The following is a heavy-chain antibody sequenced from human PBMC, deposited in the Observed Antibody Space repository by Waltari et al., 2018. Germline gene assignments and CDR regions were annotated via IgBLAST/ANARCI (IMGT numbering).Heavy chain of an antibody. CDR1: GFSVSSDY. Sequence: EMRLVESGGGLIQPGGSLGLSCAVSGFSVSSDYMAWVRQDPGKGLEGGSVINSGGSTYYASSVKGRFTISRDNSKNTLYLQMNSLRAEDTAIYYCARGYNWNDHYFDYWGQGTLVTVSS. V-gene: IGHV3-53*01. CDR3: ARGYNWNDHYFDY. D-gene: IGHD1-20*01. CDR2: INSGGST. J-gene: IGHJ4*02.